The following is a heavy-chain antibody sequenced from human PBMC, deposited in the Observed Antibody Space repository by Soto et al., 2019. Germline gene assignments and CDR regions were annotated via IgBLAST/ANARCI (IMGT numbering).Heavy chain of an antibody. CDR2: IIPIFGTA. Sequence: ASVKVSCKASGGTFSSYAISWVRQAPGQGLEWMGGIIPIFGTANYAQKFQGRVTITADESTSTAYMELSSLRSEDTAVYYCARDSSYYYGMDVWGQGTTVTVSS. D-gene: IGHD2-2*01. CDR1: GGTFSSYA. V-gene: IGHV1-69*13. CDR3: ARDSSYYYGMDV. J-gene: IGHJ6*02.